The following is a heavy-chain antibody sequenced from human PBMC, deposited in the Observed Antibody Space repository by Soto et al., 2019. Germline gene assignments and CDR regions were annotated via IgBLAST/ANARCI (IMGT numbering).Heavy chain of an antibody. D-gene: IGHD2-15*01. J-gene: IGHJ4*02. V-gene: IGHV5-51*01. CDR3: AREGIIGTPPDY. Sequence: GESLKISCQGSGYSFGAYWIGWVRQMPGKGLEWMGIIFPGDSDTRYRPSFQGQVTISVDTSINTAYLQWNSLKTSDTAMYFCAREGIIGTPPDYWGQGTQVTVSS. CDR2: IFPGDSDT. CDR1: GYSFGAYW.